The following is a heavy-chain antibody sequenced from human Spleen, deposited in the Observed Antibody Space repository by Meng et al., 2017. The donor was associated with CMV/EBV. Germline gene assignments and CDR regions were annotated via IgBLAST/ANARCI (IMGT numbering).Heavy chain of an antibody. D-gene: IGHD2-21*01. J-gene: IGHJ5*02. CDR1: GHTFNSYG. CDR2: ISSYNSNT. Sequence: ASVKVSCKVAGHTFNSYGITWVRQAPGQGLEWVGWISSYNSNTNYAQKLQGRVTLTTDTSTSIASMELRSLRSDDTAVYYCATIAYCGGDCYQIHPLYDHWGQGTLVTAPQ. V-gene: IGHV1-18*01. CDR3: ATIAYCGGDCYQIHPLYDH.